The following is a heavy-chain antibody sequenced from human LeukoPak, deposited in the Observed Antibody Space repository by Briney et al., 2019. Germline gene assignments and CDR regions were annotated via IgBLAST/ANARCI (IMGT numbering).Heavy chain of an antibody. V-gene: IGHV1-69*05. CDR3: ARASXNYYDSSGIDAFDI. CDR2: IIPIFGTA. CDR1: GGTFSSYA. Sequence: SVKVSCKASGGTFSSYAISWVRQAPGQGLEWMGRIIPIFGTANYAQKFQGRVTITTDESTSTAYMELSSLRSEDTAVYYCARASXNYYDSSGIDAFDIWGQGTMVTVSS. J-gene: IGHJ3*02. D-gene: IGHD3-22*01.